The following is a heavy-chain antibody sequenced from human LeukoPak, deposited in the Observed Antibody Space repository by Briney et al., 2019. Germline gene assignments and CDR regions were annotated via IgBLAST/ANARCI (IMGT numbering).Heavy chain of an antibody. V-gene: IGHV4-59*08. Sequence: PSETLSLTCTVSGGSISSYYWSWIRQPPGKGLEWIGYIYYSGSTNYNSSLKSRVTISVDTSKSLFSLKLSSVTAADTAVYYCARHSSATGWFDPWGQGTLVTVSS. CDR2: IYYSGST. D-gene: IGHD3-22*01. J-gene: IGHJ5*02. CDR3: ARHSSATGWFDP. CDR1: GGSISSYY.